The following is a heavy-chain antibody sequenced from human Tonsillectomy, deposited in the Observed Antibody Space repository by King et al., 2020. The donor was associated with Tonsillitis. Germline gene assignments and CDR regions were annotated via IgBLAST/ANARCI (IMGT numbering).Heavy chain of an antibody. CDR3: AKGDAN. CDR2: IRHDRSNKHSDRSNK. Sequence: VKLVESGGGVVQPGGSLRLSCAASGFTFSTYDMHWVRQAPGKGLEWVAFIRHDRSNKHSDRSNKYYADSVKGRFTISRDNSKNTLYLQMNSLRAEDTAVYYCAKGDANWGQGTLVTVSS. J-gene: IGHJ4*02. CDR1: GFTFSTYD. V-gene: IGHV3-30*02. D-gene: IGHD3-16*01.